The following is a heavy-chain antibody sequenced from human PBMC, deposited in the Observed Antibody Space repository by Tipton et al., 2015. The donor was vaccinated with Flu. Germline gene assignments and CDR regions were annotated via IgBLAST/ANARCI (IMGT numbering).Heavy chain of an antibody. CDR1: GGSVSSAGYY. CDR3: AKNELPKTTSGWLVSIDY. J-gene: IGHJ4*02. V-gene: IGHV4-61*08. D-gene: IGHD6-19*01. Sequence: LRLSCTVSGGSVSSAGYYWTWIRQPPGKGLEYIGQIYYSRSSNNNPSLKSRLTISVDTSKDQFSLKLTSVTAADTAVYYCAKNELPKTTSGWLVSIDYWGQGTLVTVSS. CDR2: IYYSRSS.